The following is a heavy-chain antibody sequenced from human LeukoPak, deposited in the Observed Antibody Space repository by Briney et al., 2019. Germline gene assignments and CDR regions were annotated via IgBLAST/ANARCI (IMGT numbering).Heavy chain of an antibody. CDR3: ARSFCPNSVCYMDYFDI. J-gene: IGHJ4*02. CDR1: TYSISSGYY. CDR2: IYHSGST. V-gene: IGHV4-38-2*02. Sequence: SETLSLTCTVSTYSISSGYYWGWIRQPPGKGLEWIGSIYHSGSTYYNPSLKSRVSISRDASENQFSLTLKSVTAADTALYYCARSFCPNSVCYMDYFDIWGQGTLVTVSS. D-gene: IGHD2-8*01.